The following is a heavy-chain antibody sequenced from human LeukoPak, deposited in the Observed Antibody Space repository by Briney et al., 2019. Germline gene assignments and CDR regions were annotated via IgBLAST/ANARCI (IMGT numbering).Heavy chain of an antibody. V-gene: IGHV3-7*03. J-gene: IGHJ4*02. Sequence: GRSLRLSCAASGFTFSSFWMTWVRQAPGKGLEWVANIKEDGSQKYYVDSVKGRFTISRHNSKNTLYLQMNSLRAEDTAVYYCAKGSSSSRPYYFDYWGQGTLVTVSS. CDR3: AKGSSSSRPYYFDY. D-gene: IGHD6-13*01. CDR1: GFTFSSFW. CDR2: IKEDGSQK.